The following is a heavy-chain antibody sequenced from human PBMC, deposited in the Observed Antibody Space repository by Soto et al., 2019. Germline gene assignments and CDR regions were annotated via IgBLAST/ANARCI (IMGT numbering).Heavy chain of an antibody. V-gene: IGHV4-30-4*01. CDR2: MSYCGST. J-gene: IGHJ4*02. CDR3: ATMGTPATGLYYFDN. D-gene: IGHD1-7*01. Sequence: QVQLQESGPGLVKPSQTLSLTCTVSGGSISSGNYYWSWIRQPPGKGLEWIGFMSYCGSTSYNASLKSRVTISVDTSKTQFSLNLSFVTAADTAVYYCATMGTPATGLYYFDNWGQGTLVTVSS. CDR1: GGSISSGNYY.